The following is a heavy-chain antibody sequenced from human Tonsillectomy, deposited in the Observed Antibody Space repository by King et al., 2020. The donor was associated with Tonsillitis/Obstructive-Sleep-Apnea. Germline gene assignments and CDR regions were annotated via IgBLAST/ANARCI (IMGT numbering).Heavy chain of an antibody. Sequence: VQLQQWGAGLLKTSETLSLTCAVYGGSFSGYYWSWIRQPPGRGLEWIGEINHSGSTIYNPSLKSRVTISVDTSKNQFSLKLSSVTAADTAVYYCARGPSNYYYMDVWGKGTTVTVSS. J-gene: IGHJ6*03. CDR3: ARGPSNYYYMDV. CDR1: GGSFSGYY. CDR2: INHSGST. V-gene: IGHV4-34*01.